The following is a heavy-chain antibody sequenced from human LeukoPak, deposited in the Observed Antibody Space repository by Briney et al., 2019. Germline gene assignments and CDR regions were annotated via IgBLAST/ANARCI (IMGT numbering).Heavy chain of an antibody. V-gene: IGHV1-2*02. CDR1: GYTFTGYY. D-gene: IGHD3-16*02. CDR3: ARENDYVWGSYRLCAFDI. J-gene: IGHJ3*02. Sequence: GASVKVSCKASGYTFTGYYMHWVRQAPGQGLEWMGWINPNSGGTNYAQKFQGRVTMTRDTSISTAYMELSRLSSVTAADTAVYYCARENDYVWGSYRLCAFDIWGQGTMVTVSS. CDR2: INPNSGGT.